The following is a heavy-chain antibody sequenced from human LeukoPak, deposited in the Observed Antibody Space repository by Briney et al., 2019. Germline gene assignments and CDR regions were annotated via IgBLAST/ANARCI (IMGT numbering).Heavy chain of an antibody. V-gene: IGHV4-59*01. Sequence: PSETLSLTCTVSGVSISSYYWSWIRQPPGKGLEWIGYIYYSGSTNYNPSLKSRVTISVDTSKNQFSLKLSSVTAADTAVYYCARVSGWTYPDYWGQGTLVTVSP. CDR1: GVSISSYY. J-gene: IGHJ4*02. CDR3: ARVSGWTYPDY. CDR2: IYYSGST. D-gene: IGHD3/OR15-3a*01.